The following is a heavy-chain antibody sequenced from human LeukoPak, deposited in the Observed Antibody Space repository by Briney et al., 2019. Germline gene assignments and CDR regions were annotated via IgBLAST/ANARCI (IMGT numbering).Heavy chain of an antibody. CDR2: INHSGST. V-gene: IGHV4-34*01. CDR1: GGSFSGYY. CDR3: ARGRRLHGAYYFDY. D-gene: IGHD5-24*01. Sequence: PSETLSLTCAVYGGSFSGYYWSWIRQPPGKGLEWIGEINHSGSTNYNPSLKSRVTISVDTSKNQFSLKLSSVTAADTAVYYCARGRRLHGAYYFDYWAQGTLVTVSS. J-gene: IGHJ4*02.